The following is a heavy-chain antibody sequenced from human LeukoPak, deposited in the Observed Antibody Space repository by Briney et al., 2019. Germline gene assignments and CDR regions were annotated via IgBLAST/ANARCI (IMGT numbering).Heavy chain of an antibody. D-gene: IGHD6-19*01. CDR1: GFTFSSYS. V-gene: IGHV3-21*01. J-gene: IGHJ4*02. CDR3: ARDDRSVAGHQFDY. CDR2: ISSSSSYI. Sequence: GGSLRLSCAASGFTFSSYSMNWVRQAPGKGLEWVSSISSSSSYIYYADSVKGRFTISRDNAKNTLYLQMNSLRAEDTAVYYCARDDRSVAGHQFDYWGQGTLVTVSS.